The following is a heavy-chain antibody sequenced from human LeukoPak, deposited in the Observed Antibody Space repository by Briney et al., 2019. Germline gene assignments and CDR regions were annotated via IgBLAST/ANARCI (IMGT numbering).Heavy chain of an antibody. CDR3: RTKGYTANYYLVDY. Sequence: SETLSLTCTVTVDSLNILYWGWVRQPVGKGLEWIGRIYTSGTTNYNPSLKSRLTMSVETSKNQFSLTHKSVTAADSAVFCCRTKGYTANYYLVDYWSQGSLVTVSS. V-gene: IGHV4-4*07. CDR2: IYTSGTT. J-gene: IGHJ4*02. D-gene: IGHD3-10*01. CDR1: VDSLNILY.